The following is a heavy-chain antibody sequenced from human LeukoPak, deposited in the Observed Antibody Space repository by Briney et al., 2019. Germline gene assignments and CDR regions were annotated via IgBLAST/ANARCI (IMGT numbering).Heavy chain of an antibody. CDR2: IIPFLGTA. Sequence: SVKVSCKASGGTFISYAISWVRQAPGQGLEWMGGIIPFLGTANYAQKFQGRVTITADESTSTAYMELSSLRSEDTAVYYCARTRFTTVTEIYYYYYYMDVWGKGTTVTISS. J-gene: IGHJ6*03. CDR3: ARTRFTTVTEIYYYYYYMDV. V-gene: IGHV1-69*01. CDR1: GGTFISYA. D-gene: IGHD4-17*01.